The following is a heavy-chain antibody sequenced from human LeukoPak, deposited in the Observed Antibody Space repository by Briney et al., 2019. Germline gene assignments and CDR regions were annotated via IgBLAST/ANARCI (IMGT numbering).Heavy chain of an antibody. V-gene: IGHV5-51*01. CDR2: IYPGDSDT. J-gene: IGHJ4*02. CDR1: GNSFTSYW. D-gene: IGHD6-6*01. CDR3: ARHNKEASSSERTLDY. Sequence: RGESLKISCKGSGNSFTSYWIGWVRQMPGKGLEWMGIIYPGDSDTRYSPSFQGQVTISADKSISTAYLQWSSLKASDTAMYYCARHNKEASSSERTLDYWGQGTLVTVSS.